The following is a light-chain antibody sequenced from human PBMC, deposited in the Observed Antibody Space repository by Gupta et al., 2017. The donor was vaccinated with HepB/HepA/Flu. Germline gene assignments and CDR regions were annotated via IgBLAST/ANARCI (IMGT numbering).Light chain of an antibody. CDR3: QQYGSSPLFT. V-gene: IGKV3-20*01. CDR1: QSVSSSY. CDR2: GAS. Sequence: ELVLTQSPGTLSLSPGVRATLSCRASQSVSSSYLAWYQQKPGQAPRLLIYGASSRATGIPDRFSGSGSGTDFTLTISRLEPEDFAVYYCQQYGSSPLFTFGPGTKSGYQT. J-gene: IGKJ3*01.